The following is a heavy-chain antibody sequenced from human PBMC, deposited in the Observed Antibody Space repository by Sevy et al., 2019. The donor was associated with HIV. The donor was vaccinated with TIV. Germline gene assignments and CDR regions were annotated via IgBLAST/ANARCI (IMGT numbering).Heavy chain of an antibody. J-gene: IGHJ4*02. CDR1: GGSITSLY. CDR2: IYYNGHI. CDR3: AGQNAWGRGYS. V-gene: IGHV4-59*08. D-gene: IGHD1-26*01. Sequence: ETLSLTCTVSGGSITSLYWNWIRQPPGKGLEWIANIYYNGHINYNPSLKSRVTLSLDTSKNQFSLRLSSVTAADTAMYYCAGQNAWGRGYSWGQGTLVTVSS.